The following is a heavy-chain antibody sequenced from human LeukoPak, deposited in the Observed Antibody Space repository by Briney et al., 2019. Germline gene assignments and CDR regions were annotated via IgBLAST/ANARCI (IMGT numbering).Heavy chain of an antibody. CDR1: GFIFISYE. CDR3: ARAAGFYDSSGYLSLHY. CDR2: ISSSGSTI. V-gene: IGHV3-48*03. D-gene: IGHD3-22*01. Sequence: PGGSLRLSCAASGFIFISYEMNWVRQAPGKGLEWVSYISSSGSTIYYADSVKGRFTISIDNAKNSLYLQMNSLRAEDTAVYYCARAAGFYDSSGYLSLHYWGQGTLVTVSS. J-gene: IGHJ4*02.